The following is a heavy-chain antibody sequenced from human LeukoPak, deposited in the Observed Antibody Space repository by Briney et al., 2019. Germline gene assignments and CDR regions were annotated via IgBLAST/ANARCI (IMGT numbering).Heavy chain of an antibody. CDR3: ARGLDYYDSSGYYQGGMDV. V-gene: IGHV1-8*01. Sequence: ASVKVSCKASGYTFTSYDINWVRQATGQGLEWMGWMNPNSGNTGYAQKFQGRVTMTRNTPISTAYMELSSLRSEDTAVYYCARGLDYYDSSGYYQGGMDVWGQGTTVTVSS. D-gene: IGHD3-22*01. CDR1: GYTFTSYD. J-gene: IGHJ6*02. CDR2: MNPNSGNT.